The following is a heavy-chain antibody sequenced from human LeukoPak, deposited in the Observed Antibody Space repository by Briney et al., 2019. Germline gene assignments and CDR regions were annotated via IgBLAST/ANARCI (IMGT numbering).Heavy chain of an antibody. Sequence: GGSLRLSCAASGFTFDDYGMSWVRHAPGKGLEWVSGINWNGGSTGYADSVKGRFTISRDNAKNSLYLQMNSLRAEDTALYYCARGRIAAAGTYSVLAHWGQGTLVTVSS. CDR2: INWNGGST. CDR3: ARGRIAAAGTYSVLAH. J-gene: IGHJ4*02. V-gene: IGHV3-20*04. CDR1: GFTFDDYG. D-gene: IGHD6-13*01.